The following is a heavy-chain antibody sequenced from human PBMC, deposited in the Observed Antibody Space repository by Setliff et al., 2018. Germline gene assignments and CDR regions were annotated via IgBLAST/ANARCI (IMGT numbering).Heavy chain of an antibody. J-gene: IGHJ6*03. Sequence: SETLSLTCRVSGGSISSGNYYWGLIRQPPGKGLEWVATIYYSGSTYSNPSLKSRLIISVDAPDNQFSVKLSSVTAADTAVYYCARHKSNGSGSYPSLYMDVWGKGILVTV. CDR2: IYYSGST. D-gene: IGHD3-10*01. CDR3: ARHKSNGSGSYPSLYMDV. V-gene: IGHV4-39*01. CDR1: GGSISSGNYY.